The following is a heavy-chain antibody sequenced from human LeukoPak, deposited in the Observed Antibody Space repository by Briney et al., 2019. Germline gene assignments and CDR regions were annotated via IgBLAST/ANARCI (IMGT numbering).Heavy chain of an antibody. CDR2: ISNGGTTT. CDR1: GFTFSDNY. V-gene: IGHV3-11*04. CDR3: ASEPRLLDH. J-gene: IGHJ4*02. D-gene: IGHD6-25*01. Sequence: PGGSPRLSCAASGFTFSDNYMSWIRQAPGNGLKWVSYISNGGTTTKYADSVEGRFTISRDNAKNFLYLQMNSLRAEDTAVYFCASEPRLLDHWGQGTLVTVSS.